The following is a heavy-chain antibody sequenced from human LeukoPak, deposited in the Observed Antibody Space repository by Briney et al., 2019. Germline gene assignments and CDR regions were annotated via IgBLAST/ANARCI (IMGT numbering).Heavy chain of an antibody. D-gene: IGHD1-1*01. Sequence: GESLKISCKGPGYSFTSYWIGWVRQMPGKSLEWMGIIYPGDSDTRYSPSFQGQVTISADKSISTAYLQWSSLRASDTAMYYCARPSSSRYPDYWGQGTLVTVSS. V-gene: IGHV5-51*01. CDR3: ARPSSSRYPDY. J-gene: IGHJ4*02. CDR1: GYSFTSYW. CDR2: IYPGDSDT.